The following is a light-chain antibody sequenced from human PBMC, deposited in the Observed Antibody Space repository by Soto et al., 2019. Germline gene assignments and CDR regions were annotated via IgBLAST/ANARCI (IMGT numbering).Light chain of an antibody. CDR1: SSDVGGYDY. Sequence: QSVLTQPASVSGTPGQSIAISCTGTSSDVGGYDYGSWYQQHPGKAPKLMIYDVSNRPSGVSNRFSGSKSDNTASLTISGLQAEDEADYYCSSYTSSSTYVFGTGTKVTVL. V-gene: IGLV2-14*01. J-gene: IGLJ1*01. CDR2: DVS. CDR3: SSYTSSSTYV.